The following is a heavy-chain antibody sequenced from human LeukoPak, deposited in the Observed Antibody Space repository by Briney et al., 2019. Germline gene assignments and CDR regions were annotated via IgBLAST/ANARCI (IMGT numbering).Heavy chain of an antibody. CDR1: GYTFNSYG. CDR3: ARDQYYDSKGWFDP. Sequence: ASVKVSCKASGYTFNSYGISWVRQAPGQGLEWMGWINTYIGNTNYAQKIQGRVTMTTDTSTSTVYMELRSLRSDDTAMYYCARDQYYDSKGWFDPWGQGTLVTVSS. D-gene: IGHD3-22*01. CDR2: INTYIGNT. V-gene: IGHV1-18*01. J-gene: IGHJ5*02.